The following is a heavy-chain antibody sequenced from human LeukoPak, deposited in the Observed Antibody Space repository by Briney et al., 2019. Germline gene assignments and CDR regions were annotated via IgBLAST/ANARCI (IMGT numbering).Heavy chain of an antibody. J-gene: IGHJ4*02. CDR1: GFTYSSYA. CDR3: ARTIVVVPAAIGVAAAGPFDY. V-gene: IGHV3-30*04. CDR2: ISYDGSNK. Sequence: PGGSLRLSCTASGFTYSSYAMHWVRQAPGKGLEGVAVISYDGSNKYYADSVKGRFTISRDHSKNTLYLQMNSLRAEDTAVYYCARTIVVVPAAIGVAAAGPFDYWGQGTLVTVSS. D-gene: IGHD2-2*01.